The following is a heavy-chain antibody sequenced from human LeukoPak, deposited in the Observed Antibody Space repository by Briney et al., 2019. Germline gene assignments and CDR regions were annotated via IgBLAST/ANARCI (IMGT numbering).Heavy chain of an antibody. CDR3: ARAIGYCSSTSCYWFDP. J-gene: IGHJ5*02. V-gene: IGHV1-69*05. CDR2: IIPIFGTA. CDR1: GGTFISYA. D-gene: IGHD2-2*01. Sequence: ASVTVSFKASGGTFISYAISWVRQAPGQGLEWMGGIIPIFGTANYAQKFQGRVTITTDESTSTAYMELSSLRSEDTAVYYCARAIGYCSSTSCYWFDPWGQGTLVTVSS.